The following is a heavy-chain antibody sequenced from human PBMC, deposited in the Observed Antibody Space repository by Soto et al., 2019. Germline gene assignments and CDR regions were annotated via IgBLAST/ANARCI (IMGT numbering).Heavy chain of an antibody. Sequence: EVQLVESGGGLVQPGGSLRLSCAASGSTLSDHWMSWVRQAPGKGLEWVANITPDGSAKYYVDSVKGRFTISRDNAKNSLDLQMNSLRAEDTAVYHCVRAIGGRDAFWGQGTLVTVSS. J-gene: IGHJ4*02. V-gene: IGHV3-7*04. CDR3: VRAIGGRDAF. CDR1: GSTLSDHW. CDR2: ITPDGSAK. D-gene: IGHD3-16*01.